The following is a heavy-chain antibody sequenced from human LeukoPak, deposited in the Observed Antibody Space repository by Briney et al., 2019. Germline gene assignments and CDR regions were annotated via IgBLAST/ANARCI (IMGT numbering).Heavy chain of an antibody. J-gene: IGHJ4*02. CDR3: ARDVGAASGAFDY. CDR2: ISSSSSTI. V-gene: IGHV3-48*02. Sequence: GGSLRLSCAASGFIVSSYYMTWVRQAPGKGLEWFSYISSSSSTIYYADSVKGRFTISRDNAKNSLYLQMNSLRDEDTAVYYCARDVGAASGAFDYWGQGTLVTVSS. D-gene: IGHD3-10*01. CDR1: GFIVSSYY.